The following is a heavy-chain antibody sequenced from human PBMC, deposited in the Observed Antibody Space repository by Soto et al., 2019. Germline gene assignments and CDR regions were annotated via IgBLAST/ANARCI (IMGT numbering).Heavy chain of an antibody. Sequence: QVQLVQSGAEVKKPGDSLKVSCKTSGYRFSSSDINWVRQASGQGLEWVGWMSPNSGNTGFGQKFQGRVTMTKDTARGTAYLALTSLTSEDTAVYYCVSDFAEPGEKWGQGTLVTVST. CDR2: MSPNSGNT. D-gene: IGHD2-2*01. CDR3: VSDFAEPGEK. CDR1: GYRFSSSD. J-gene: IGHJ4*02. V-gene: IGHV1-8*01.